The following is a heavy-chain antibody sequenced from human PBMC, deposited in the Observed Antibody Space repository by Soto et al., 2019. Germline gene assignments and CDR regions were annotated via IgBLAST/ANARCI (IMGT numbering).Heavy chain of an antibody. J-gene: IGHJ5*02. CDR3: ARIPVDTSMIYWLDP. CDR1: GGSVSSGDYY. CDR2: IYYSGNT. Sequence: QVQLQESGPGLVKPSETLSLTCTVSGGSVSSGDYYWSWIRQPPGKGLEWIGYIYYSGNTNYNPSVKSRVIISVEPSKILFSLKLTSVTAADTAVYYCARIPVDTSMIYWLDPWGQGTLVTVSS. D-gene: IGHD5-18*01. V-gene: IGHV4-61*08.